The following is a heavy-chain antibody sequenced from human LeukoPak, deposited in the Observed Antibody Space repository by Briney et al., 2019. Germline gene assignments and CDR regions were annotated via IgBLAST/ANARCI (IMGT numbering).Heavy chain of an antibody. Sequence: SETLSLTCTVSGGSISSGGYYCSWIRQHPGKGLEWIGYIYYSGSTYYNPSLKSRVTISVDTSKNQFSLKLSSVTTADTAVYYCAATQTRRSYSSSWYEGSWFDPWGQGTLVTVSS. J-gene: IGHJ5*02. CDR3: AATQTRRSYSSSWYEGSWFDP. CDR2: IYYSGST. D-gene: IGHD6-13*01. CDR1: GGSISSGGYY. V-gene: IGHV4-31*03.